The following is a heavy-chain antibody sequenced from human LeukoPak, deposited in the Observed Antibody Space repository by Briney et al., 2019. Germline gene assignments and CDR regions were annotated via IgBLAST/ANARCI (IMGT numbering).Heavy chain of an antibody. CDR3: AKELWFGDSAPYYFDY. J-gene: IGHJ4*02. CDR2: ISGSGGST. V-gene: IGHV3-23*01. Sequence: GGSLRLSCAASGFTFSSYAMSWVRQAPGKGLEWVSAISGSGGSTYYADSAKGRFTISRDNSKNTLYLQMNSLRAEDTAVYYCAKELWFGDSAPYYFDYWGQGTLVTVSS. D-gene: IGHD3-10*01. CDR1: GFTFSSYA.